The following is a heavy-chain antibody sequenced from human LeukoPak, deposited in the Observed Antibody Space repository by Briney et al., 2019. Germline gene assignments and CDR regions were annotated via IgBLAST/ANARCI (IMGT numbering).Heavy chain of an antibody. CDR2: ISYDGSNK. J-gene: IGHJ4*02. Sequence: GRSLRLSCAASGFTFSSYAMHWVRQAPGKGLEWVAVISYDGSNKYYADSVKGRFTISRDNSKNTLYLQMNSLRAEDTAVYYCAKHMDYYGSSGSDYWGQGTLVTVSS. D-gene: IGHD3-22*01. CDR1: GFTFSSYA. V-gene: IGHV3-30-3*02. CDR3: AKHMDYYGSSGSDY.